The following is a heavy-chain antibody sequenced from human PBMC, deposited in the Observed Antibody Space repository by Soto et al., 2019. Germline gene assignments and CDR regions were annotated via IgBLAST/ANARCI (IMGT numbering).Heavy chain of an antibody. V-gene: IGHV4-30-2*01. CDR2: IYHSGST. Sequence: QLQLQESGSGLVKPSQTLSLTCAVSGGSISSGGYSWSWIRQPPGKGLEWIGYIYHSGSTYYNRSLKSRVTRSVDRSQNLFSLKLSSMTSVDTAFYYCAAWGGLPSYYWGQGTLVTVSS. CDR3: AAWGGLPSYY. J-gene: IGHJ4*02. D-gene: IGHD1-26*01. CDR1: GGSISSGGYS.